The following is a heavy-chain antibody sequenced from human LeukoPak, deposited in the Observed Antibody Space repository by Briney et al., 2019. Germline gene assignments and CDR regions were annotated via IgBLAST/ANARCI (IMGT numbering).Heavy chain of an antibody. D-gene: IGHD3-9*01. CDR2: TSGSGGST. V-gene: IGHV3-23*01. J-gene: IGHJ4*02. CDR1: GFTFSSYA. CDR3: AKHYDILTGYPYYFDC. Sequence: PGGSLRLSCAASGFTFSSYAMSLVRRAPGKGLEWVSATSGSGGSTYYADSVKGRFTISRDNSKNTLYLQMNSLRAEDTAVYYCAKHYDILTGYPYYFDCWGQGTLVTVSS.